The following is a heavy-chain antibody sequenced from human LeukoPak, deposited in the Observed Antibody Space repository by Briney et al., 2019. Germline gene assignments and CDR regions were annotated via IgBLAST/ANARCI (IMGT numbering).Heavy chain of an antibody. Sequence: ASVKVSCKASGYTFTGYYMHWVRQAPGQGLEWMGWINPNSGGANYAQKFQGRVTMTRDTSISTAYMELSRLRSDDTAVYYCARGPAGPYCDGDCYSPLIDYWGQGTLVTVSS. D-gene: IGHD2-21*02. V-gene: IGHV1-2*02. CDR1: GYTFTGYY. CDR2: INPNSGGA. CDR3: ARGPAGPYCDGDCYSPLIDY. J-gene: IGHJ4*02.